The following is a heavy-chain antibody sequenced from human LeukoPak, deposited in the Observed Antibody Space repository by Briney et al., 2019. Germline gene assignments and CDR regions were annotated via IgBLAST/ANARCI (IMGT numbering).Heavy chain of an antibody. D-gene: IGHD2-15*01. V-gene: IGHV4-61*01. CDR3: ARLYCSGGSCKNHYYYYYMDV. CDR1: GYSISSGYY. CDR2: IYYSGST. Sequence: SETLSLTCTVSGYSISSGYYWSWIRQPPGKGLEWIGYIYYSGSTNYNPSLKSRVTISVDTSKNQFSLKLSSVTAADTAVYYCARLYCSGGSCKNHYYYYYMDVWGKGTTVTVSS. J-gene: IGHJ6*03.